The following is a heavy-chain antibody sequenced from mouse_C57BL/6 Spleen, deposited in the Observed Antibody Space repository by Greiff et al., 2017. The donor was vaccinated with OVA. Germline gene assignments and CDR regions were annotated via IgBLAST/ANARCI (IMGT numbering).Heavy chain of an antibody. CDR1: GYTFTSYG. Sequence: VQLVESGAELARPGASVKLSCKASGYTFTSYGISWVKQRTGQGLEWIGEIYPSSGNTYYNEKFKGKATLTADKSSSTAYMELRSLTSEDSAVYFCAREGNSNPVGDYWGQGTSVTVSS. J-gene: IGHJ4*01. CDR3: AREGNSNPVGDY. CDR2: IYPSSGNT. D-gene: IGHD2-5*01. V-gene: IGHV1-81*01.